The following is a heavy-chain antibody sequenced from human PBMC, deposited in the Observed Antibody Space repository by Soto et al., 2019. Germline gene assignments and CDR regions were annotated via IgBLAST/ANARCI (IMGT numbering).Heavy chain of an antibody. CDR1: GYIFNNYA. J-gene: IGHJ5*02. V-gene: IGHV1-18*01. CDR3: ARDLSSGWFDH. Sequence: QVQLVQSGAEVKKPGASVKVSCKASGYIFNNYAMSWVRQAPGQGLEWMGWMNVYNGHTKYAQKVQGRLTMTTDTSTSTAYMELRNLRSDDTAVYYCARDLSSGWFDHWGQGTLVTVSS. CDR2: MNVYNGHT. D-gene: IGHD6-19*01.